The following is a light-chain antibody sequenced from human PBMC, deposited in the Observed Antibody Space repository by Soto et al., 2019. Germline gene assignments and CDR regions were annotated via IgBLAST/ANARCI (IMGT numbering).Light chain of an antibody. V-gene: IGKV1-39*01. CDR3: QQSFSAPRT. CDR2: SAS. CDR1: ETIIDY. Sequence: DIQMSQSPSSLSASVGDSVTITCRASETIIDYLNWYQQQPGEAPKLLIFSASSFHSGVPSRVRGSGSGTHFTLTISSLQPEDFATYFCQQSFSAPRTFGQGTKLQAK. J-gene: IGKJ2*01.